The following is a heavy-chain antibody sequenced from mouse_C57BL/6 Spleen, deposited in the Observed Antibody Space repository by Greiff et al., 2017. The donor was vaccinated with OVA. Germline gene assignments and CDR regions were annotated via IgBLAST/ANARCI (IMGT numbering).Heavy chain of an antibody. J-gene: IGHJ2*01. CDR3: ARGGTTVGFDY. CDR1: GYSITSGYY. D-gene: IGHD1-1*01. CDR2: ISYDGSN. Sequence: EVKLMESGPGLVKPSQSLSLTCSVTGYSITSGYYWNWLRQFPGNKLEWMGYISYDGSNNYNPSLKNRISITRDTSKNQFFLKLNSVTTEDTATYYCARGGTTVGFDYWGQGTTLTVSS. V-gene: IGHV3-6*01.